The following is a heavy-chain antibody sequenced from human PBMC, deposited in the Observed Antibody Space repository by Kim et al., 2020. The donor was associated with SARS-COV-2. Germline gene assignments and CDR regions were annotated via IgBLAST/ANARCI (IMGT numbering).Heavy chain of an antibody. J-gene: IGHJ6*02. Sequence: GGSLRLSCAASGFTLSKTWMSWVRQAPGKGLEWVGLIKSKTDGGATDYAAPVKGRFTISRDDSKNTLYLQMNSLKTDDTAVYYCSLIGHYYGSGSSHRMDVWVHGTTVT. CDR2: IKSKTDGGAT. D-gene: IGHD3-10*01. CDR1: GFTLSKTW. CDR3: SLIGHYYGSGSSHRMDV. V-gene: IGHV3-15*01.